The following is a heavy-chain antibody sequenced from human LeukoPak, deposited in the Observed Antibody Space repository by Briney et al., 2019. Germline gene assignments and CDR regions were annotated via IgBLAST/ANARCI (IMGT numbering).Heavy chain of an antibody. CDR1: GGSFSGYY. CDR3: ARDSLSGYRFDY. V-gene: IGHV4-34*01. Sequence: SETLSLTCAVYGGSFSGYYWSWIRQPPGKGLEWIGEINHSGSTNYNPSLKSRVTISVDTSKNQFSLKLSSVTAADTAVYYCARDSLSGYRFDYWGQGTLVTVSS. J-gene: IGHJ4*02. CDR2: INHSGST. D-gene: IGHD3-16*02.